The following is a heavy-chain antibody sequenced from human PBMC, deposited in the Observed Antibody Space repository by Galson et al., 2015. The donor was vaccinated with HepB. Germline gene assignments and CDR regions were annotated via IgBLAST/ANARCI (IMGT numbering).Heavy chain of an antibody. J-gene: IGHJ6*02. CDR1: GFTFSSYS. CDR3: VVAAQGRYYYYGMDV. V-gene: IGHV3-48*04. D-gene: IGHD2-15*01. Sequence: SLRLSCAASGFTFSSYSMNWVRQAPGKGLEWVSYISSSSSTIYYADSVKGRFTISSDNAKNSLFLQMNSRRAENTAVYYCVVAAQGRYYYYGMDVWGQGTTVTVSS. CDR2: ISSSSSTI.